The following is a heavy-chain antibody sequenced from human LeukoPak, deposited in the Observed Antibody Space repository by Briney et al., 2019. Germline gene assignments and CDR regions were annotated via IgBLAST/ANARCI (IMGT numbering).Heavy chain of an antibody. D-gene: IGHD2-15*01. CDR2: IYYSGST. CDR1: GGSISSYY. J-gene: IGHJ3*02. CDR3: ARGRYCSADICSGGDAFDI. V-gene: IGHV4-59*12. Sequence: PSETLSLTCTVSGGSISSYYWSWIRQPPGKGLEWIGYIYYSGSTNYNPSLKSRVTMSVDTSKNQFSLKLSSVTAAGTAVYYCARGRYCSADICSGGDAFDIWGQGTMVSVSS.